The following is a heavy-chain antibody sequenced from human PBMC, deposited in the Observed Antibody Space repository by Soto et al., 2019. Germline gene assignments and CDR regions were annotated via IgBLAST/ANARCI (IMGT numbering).Heavy chain of an antibody. CDR2: IKSDGSEQ. CDR1: GFSFSAYY. V-gene: IGHV3-7*03. CDR3: SRENWFQDY. J-gene: IGHJ4*02. Sequence: EVQLVESGGGLVQPGESLRLSCAASGFSFSAYYMTWVRQAPGKGLEWVASIKSDGSEQYYVDSVKGRFTISRDNAKNSLYLQMNSLRAGDTGLYYCSRENWFQDYWGQGTLVTVSS. D-gene: IGHD3-10*01.